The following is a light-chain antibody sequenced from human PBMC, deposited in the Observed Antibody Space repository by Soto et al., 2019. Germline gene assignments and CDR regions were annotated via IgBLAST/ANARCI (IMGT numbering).Light chain of an antibody. V-gene: IGKV1-33*01. Sequence: DIQMTQSPSSLSASEGDRVTITCQSSHDVSRNLNWFQQKPGEAPQLLISYASNLERGVPSRFSGSGSGTDFTLTISSLQPEDVATYYCQQYNSMLSFGGGTEVEIK. CDR3: QQYNSMLS. J-gene: IGKJ4*01. CDR2: YAS. CDR1: HDVSRN.